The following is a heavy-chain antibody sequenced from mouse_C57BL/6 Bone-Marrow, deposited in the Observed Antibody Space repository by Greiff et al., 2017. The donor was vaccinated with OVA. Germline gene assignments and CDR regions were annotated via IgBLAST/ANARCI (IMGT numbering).Heavy chain of an antibody. Sequence: DVQLQESGPGLAKPSQTLSLTCSVTGYSITSDYWNWIRKFPGNKLEYMGYISYSGSTYYNPSLKSRISITRDTSKNQYYLQLNSVTTEDTATYYCARFVFYDGYYDYAMDYWGQGTSVTVSS. CDR1: GYSITSDY. V-gene: IGHV3-8*01. J-gene: IGHJ4*01. CDR3: ARFVFYDGYYDYAMDY. CDR2: ISYSGST. D-gene: IGHD2-3*01.